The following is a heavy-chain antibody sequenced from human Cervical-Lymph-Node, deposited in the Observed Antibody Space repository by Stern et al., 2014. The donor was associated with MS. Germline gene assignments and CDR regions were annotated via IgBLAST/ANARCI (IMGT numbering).Heavy chain of an antibody. J-gene: IGHJ5*02. CDR3: ARYNYDPNWFDP. CDR2: ISHSGST. CDR1: GGSISSSTHW. Sequence: VQLVESGPGLVKPSETLSLTCTVSGGSISSSTHWWVWIRQAPGKAMEWIASISHSGSTYYSPSLKSRVTISVDTSKNQFSLKLSSVIATDTALYYCARYNYDPNWFDPWGQGTLVTVSS. V-gene: IGHV4-39*01. D-gene: IGHD5-24*01.